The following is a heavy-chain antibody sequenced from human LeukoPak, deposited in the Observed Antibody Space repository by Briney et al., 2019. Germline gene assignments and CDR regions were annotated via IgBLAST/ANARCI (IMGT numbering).Heavy chain of an antibody. J-gene: IGHJ5*02. D-gene: IGHD1-1*01. CDR3: ARGATDVTRWFDP. V-gene: IGHV3-21*01. CDR1: GFTFNTYS. Sequence: GGSPRLSCAASGFTFNTYSMSWVRQAPGKGLEWVSIISRASESIFYADSVKGRFTISRDNAKNSLYLQMNGLRAEDTAVYYCARGATDVTRWFDPWGQGTRVTVSS. CDR2: ISRASESI.